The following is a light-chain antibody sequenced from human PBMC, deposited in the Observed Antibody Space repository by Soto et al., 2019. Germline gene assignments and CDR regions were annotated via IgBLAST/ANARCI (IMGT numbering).Light chain of an antibody. CDR1: QSVSSSY. CDR2: GAL. V-gene: IGKV3-20*01. CDR3: QQYGSSPPYT. Sequence: EIVLTQSPGTLSLSPGARATLSFRASQSVSSSYLAWYQQKPGQAPRLLIYGALNRATGIPDRFSASGSGTDFTLTISRLEPEDFAMYYCQQYGSSPPYTFGQGTKLEIK. J-gene: IGKJ2*01.